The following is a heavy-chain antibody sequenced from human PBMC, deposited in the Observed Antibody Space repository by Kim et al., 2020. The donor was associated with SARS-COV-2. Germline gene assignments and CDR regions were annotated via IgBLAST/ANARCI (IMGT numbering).Heavy chain of an antibody. CDR1: GGSISSSSYY. D-gene: IGHD3-3*01. CDR2: IYYSGST. Sequence: SETLSLTCTVSGGSISSSSYYWGWIRQPPGKGLEWIGSIYYSGSTYYNPSLKSRVTISVDTSKNQFSLKLSSVTAADTAVYYCARHPLYDFWSGYYFWFDPWGQGTLVTVSS. V-gene: IGHV4-39*01. CDR3: ARHPLYDFWSGYYFWFDP. J-gene: IGHJ5*02.